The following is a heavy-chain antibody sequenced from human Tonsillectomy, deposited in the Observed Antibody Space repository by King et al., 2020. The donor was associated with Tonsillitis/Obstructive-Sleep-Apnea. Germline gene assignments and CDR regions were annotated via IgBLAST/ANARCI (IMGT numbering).Heavy chain of an antibody. CDR3: ARSCSSTSCHRAGYYYYYMDV. Sequence: VQLVQSGAEVKKPGASVKVSCKASGYTFTSYAMHWVRQAPGQRLEWMGWINAGNGNTKYSQKFQGRVTITRDTSASTAYMELSSLRSEDTAVYYCARSCSSTSCHRAGYYYYYMDVWGEGTTVTVSS. J-gene: IGHJ6*03. D-gene: IGHD2-2*01. CDR1: GYTFTSYA. V-gene: IGHV1-3*01. CDR2: INAGNGNT.